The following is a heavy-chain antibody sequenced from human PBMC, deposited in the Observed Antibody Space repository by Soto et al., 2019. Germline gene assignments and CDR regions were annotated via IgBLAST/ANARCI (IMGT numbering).Heavy chain of an antibody. D-gene: IGHD4-17*01. CDR1: GDAFGRYS. CDR2: VIPVFNTS. J-gene: IGHJ4*02. CDR3: ARGDEMTAVTIFEY. V-gene: IGHV1-69*01. Sequence: QVQLEQSGPEVKRPGTSVKVSCKASGDAFGRYSVSWVRQAPGQGLEWIGGVIPVFNTSNYSLKFQGRVAISADESTSTVFMELLSLRSEYTALYYCARGDEMTAVTIFEYWGQGTLVTVSS.